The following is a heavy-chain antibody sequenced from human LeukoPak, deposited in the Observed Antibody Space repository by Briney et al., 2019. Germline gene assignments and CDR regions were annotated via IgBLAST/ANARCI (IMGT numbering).Heavy chain of an antibody. D-gene: IGHD1-26*01. CDR2: IKQDGSEK. CDR1: GFTFSSYW. V-gene: IGHV3-7*01. CDR3: ARVPSGSYWSYFDY. Sequence: GGSLRLSCAASGFTFSSYWMSWVRQAPGKGLEWVANIKQDGSEKYYVDSVKGRFTIYRDNAKNSLYLQMNSLRAEDTAVYYCARVPSGSYWSYFDYWGQGTLVTVSS. J-gene: IGHJ4*02.